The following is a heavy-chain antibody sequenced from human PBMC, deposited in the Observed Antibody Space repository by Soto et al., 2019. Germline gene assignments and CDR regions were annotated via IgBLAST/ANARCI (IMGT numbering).Heavy chain of an antibody. J-gene: IGHJ6*02. V-gene: IGHV3-30*18. Sequence: GGSLRLSCAASGFTFSSYGMHWVRQAPGKGLEWVAVISYDGSNKYYADSVKGRFTISRDNSKNTLYLQMNSLRAGDTAVYYCAKSMVRGHLYGLAVWGQGTTVTVSS. CDR2: ISYDGSNK. D-gene: IGHD3-10*01. CDR1: GFTFSSYG. CDR3: AKSMVRGHLYGLAV.